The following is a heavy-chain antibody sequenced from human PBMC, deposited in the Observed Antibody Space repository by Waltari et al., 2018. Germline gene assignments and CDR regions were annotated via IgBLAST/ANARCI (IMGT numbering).Heavy chain of an antibody. CDR2: IRYDGSNK. Sequence: QVQLVESGGGVVQPGGSLRLACAAAGFTCGSYGMHWVRPAPGKGLEWVAFIRYDGSNKYYADSVKGRFTISRDNSKNTLYLQMNSLRAEDTAVYYCAKALDYWGQGTLVTVSS. J-gene: IGHJ4*02. CDR1: GFTCGSYG. V-gene: IGHV3-30*02. CDR3: AKALDY.